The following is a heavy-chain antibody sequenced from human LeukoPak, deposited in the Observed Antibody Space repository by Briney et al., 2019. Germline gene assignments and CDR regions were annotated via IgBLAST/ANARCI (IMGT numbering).Heavy chain of an antibody. CDR2: ISYVETSK. V-gene: IGHV3-30-3*01. CDR3: ARSYCSSTSCPLGDY. Sequence: GGSLRLSCAASGFTFSSYAMHWVRQAPGKGLEWVAVISYVETSKYYADSVKGRFTISRDNSKNTLYLQMNSLRTEDTAVYYCARSYCSSTSCPLGDYWGQGTLVTVSS. CDR1: GFTFSSYA. J-gene: IGHJ4*02. D-gene: IGHD2-2*01.